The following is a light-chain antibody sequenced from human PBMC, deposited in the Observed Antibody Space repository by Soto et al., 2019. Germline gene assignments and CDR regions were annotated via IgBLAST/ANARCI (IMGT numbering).Light chain of an antibody. J-gene: IGLJ2*01. CDR1: SSNIGSNT. CDR3: AAWDVSLNGVV. Sequence: QSVRTQPPSASGTPGHRVTSSCSGSSSNIGSNTVNWYQQLPGTAPKLLIYSNNQRPSGVLDRFSGSKSGTSASLAISGLQSEDEAGYYCAAWDVSLNGVVFGGGTKLTVL. V-gene: IGLV1-44*01. CDR2: SNN.